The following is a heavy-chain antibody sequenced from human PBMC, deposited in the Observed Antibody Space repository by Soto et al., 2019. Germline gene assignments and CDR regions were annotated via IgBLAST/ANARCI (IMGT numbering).Heavy chain of an antibody. CDR2: IYHSGST. J-gene: IGHJ4*02. Sequence: SETLSLTCAVSGGSISSSNWWSWVRQPPGKGLEWIGEIYHSGSTNYNPSLKSRVTISVDKPKNQFSLKLSSVTAADTAVYYCARGVTMVRGVIITHTFDYWGQGTLVTVSS. D-gene: IGHD3-10*01. CDR1: GGSISSSNW. V-gene: IGHV4-4*02. CDR3: ARGVTMVRGVIITHTFDY.